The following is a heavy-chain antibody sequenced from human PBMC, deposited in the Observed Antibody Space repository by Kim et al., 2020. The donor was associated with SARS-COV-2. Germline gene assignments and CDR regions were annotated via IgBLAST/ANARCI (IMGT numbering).Heavy chain of an antibody. Sequence: GGSLRLSCAASGFTFSSYGMHLVRQAPGKGLEWVAVIWYDGSNKYYADSVKGRFTISRDNSKNTLYLQMNSLRAEDTAVYYCAKIRVAAAVHDPYYYYGMDVWGQGTTVTVSS. V-gene: IGHV3-33*06. J-gene: IGHJ6*02. CDR2: IWYDGSNK. CDR1: GFTFSSYG. CDR3: AKIRVAAAVHDPYYYYGMDV. D-gene: IGHD6-13*01.